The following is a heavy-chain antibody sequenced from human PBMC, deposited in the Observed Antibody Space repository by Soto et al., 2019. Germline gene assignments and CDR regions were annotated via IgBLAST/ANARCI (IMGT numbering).Heavy chain of an antibody. Sequence: PGGSLRLSCAASGFTFSSYAMNWVRLAPGKGLEWVSSISGSGSGTYYADSVKGRFTISRDNSKNTLYLQVNGLTAEDTALYYCARPSKRAIRDDAFDIWGQGTMVTVSS. CDR1: GFTFSSYA. J-gene: IGHJ3*02. D-gene: IGHD3-9*01. CDR3: ARPSKRAIRDDAFDI. CDR2: ISGSGSGT. V-gene: IGHV3-23*01.